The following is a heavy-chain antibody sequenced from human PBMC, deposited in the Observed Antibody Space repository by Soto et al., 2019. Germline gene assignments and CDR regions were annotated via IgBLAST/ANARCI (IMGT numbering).Heavy chain of an antibody. J-gene: IGHJ3*02. V-gene: IGHV3-23*01. D-gene: IGHD2-15*01. CDR2: ISGSGGST. CDR1: GFTFSSYA. CDR3: AKDLWGGEGGGSLHVKHDAFDI. Sequence: GGSLRLSCAASGFTFSSYAMSWVRQAPGKGLEWVSAISGSGGSTYYADSVKGRFTISRDNSKNTLYLQMNSLRAEDTAVYYCAKDLWGGEGGGSLHVKHDAFDIWGQGTMVTVSS.